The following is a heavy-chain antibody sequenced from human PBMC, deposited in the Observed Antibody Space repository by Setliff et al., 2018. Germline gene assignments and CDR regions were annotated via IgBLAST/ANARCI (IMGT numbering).Heavy chain of an antibody. J-gene: IGHJ4*02. D-gene: IGHD5-18*01. CDR2: IRYDGSNE. CDR1: GFIFSIYG. Sequence: GGSLRLSCAASGFIFSIYGMHWVRQDPGKGLEWVAFIRYDGSNEDYADSVKGRFIISRDNSKNTLYLQMSSLRAEDTAVYYCAKGGGRIQLWLPDIYYFDYWGQGTLVTVSS. V-gene: IGHV3-30*02. CDR3: AKGGGRIQLWLPDIYYFDY.